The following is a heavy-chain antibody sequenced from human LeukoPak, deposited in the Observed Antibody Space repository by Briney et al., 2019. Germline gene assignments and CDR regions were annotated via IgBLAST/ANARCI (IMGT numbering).Heavy chain of an antibody. V-gene: IGHV4-59*01. D-gene: IGHD3-10*01. CDR3: ARSGAFDI. CDR2: IYYSGST. CDR1: GGSISNYY. Sequence: SETLSLTCTVSGGSISNYYWSWIRQPPGKGLEWIGYIYYSGSTNYNPSLKSRVTISVDTSKNQFSLKLSSVTAADTAVYYCARSGAFDIWGQGTMVTVSS. J-gene: IGHJ3*02.